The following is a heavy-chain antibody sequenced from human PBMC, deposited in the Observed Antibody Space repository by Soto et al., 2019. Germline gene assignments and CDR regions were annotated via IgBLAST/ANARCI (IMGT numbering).Heavy chain of an antibody. CDR3: ARDSWGDY. D-gene: IGHD3-16*01. Sequence: QVQLVQSGAEVKKPGASVEVSCKASGYTFSSYTMHWVRQAPGQRPEWMGWINTGNGKTKYLEEFQDRVTITRDTSASTAHMELRSLRSEDTAVYYCARDSWGDYWGQGTLVTVSS. V-gene: IGHV1-3*04. J-gene: IGHJ4*02. CDR1: GYTFSSYT. CDR2: INTGNGKT.